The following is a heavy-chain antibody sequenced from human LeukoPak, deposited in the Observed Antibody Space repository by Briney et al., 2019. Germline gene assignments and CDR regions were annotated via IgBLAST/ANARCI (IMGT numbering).Heavy chain of an antibody. CDR1: GGSISSSSYY. CDR3: ARERYSSGWYRFAYFDY. J-gene: IGHJ4*02. V-gene: IGHV4-39*07. CDR2: INHSGST. Sequence: SETLSLTCTVSGGSISSSSYYWGWIRQPPGKGLEWIGEINHSGSTNYNPSLKSRVTISVDTSKNQFSLKLSSVTAADTAVYYCARERYSSGWYRFAYFDYWGQGTLVTVSS. D-gene: IGHD6-19*01.